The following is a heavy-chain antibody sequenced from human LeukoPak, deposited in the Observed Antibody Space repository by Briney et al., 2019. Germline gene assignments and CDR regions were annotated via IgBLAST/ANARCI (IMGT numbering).Heavy chain of an antibody. D-gene: IGHD3-10*01. V-gene: IGHV3-21*01. Sequence: GGSLRLSCAACGFTFSSYSMNWLRQAPGKGLEWVSSISNSSSYIYYADSVKGRFTISRDNAKNSLYLQMNSLRAEDTAVYYCARDWSGGAHFDYWGQGTLVTVSS. CDR2: ISNSSSYI. J-gene: IGHJ4*02. CDR3: ARDWSGGAHFDY. CDR1: GFTFSSYS.